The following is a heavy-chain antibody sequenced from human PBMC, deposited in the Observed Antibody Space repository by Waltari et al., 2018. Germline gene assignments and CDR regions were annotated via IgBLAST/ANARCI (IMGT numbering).Heavy chain of an antibody. CDR1: GYIFTAHG. CDR3: ARDPKYCSGGTCKAWFDS. V-gene: IGHV7-4-1*02. J-gene: IGHJ5*01. CDR2: NNTNTRKP. D-gene: IGHD2-15*01. Sequence: QVQLVQSGSELKNPGASVKISCRTSGYIFTAHGMHWVRQAPTQGLQWMGWNNTNTRKPTYAKDFTGRFFFSLDKSVDTAYLEISSLQSEDTAIYFCARDPKYCSGGTCKAWFDSWGQGTLVSVSS.